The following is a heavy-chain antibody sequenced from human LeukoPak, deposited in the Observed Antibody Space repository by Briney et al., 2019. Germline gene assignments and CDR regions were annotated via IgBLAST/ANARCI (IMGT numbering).Heavy chain of an antibody. CDR2: ISAYNGNT. J-gene: IGHJ6*02. D-gene: IGHD3-3*01. CDR1: GYTFTSYG. CDR3: ARESYYDFWSGYEPYYYGMDV. Sequence: ASVSVSCKASGYTFTSYGISWVRQAPGQGVEWMGWISAYNGNTSYAQKLQGRVTMTTDTSTSTAYLELRSLRSDDTAVYYCARESYYDFWSGYEPYYYGMDVWGQGTTVTVSS. V-gene: IGHV1-18*01.